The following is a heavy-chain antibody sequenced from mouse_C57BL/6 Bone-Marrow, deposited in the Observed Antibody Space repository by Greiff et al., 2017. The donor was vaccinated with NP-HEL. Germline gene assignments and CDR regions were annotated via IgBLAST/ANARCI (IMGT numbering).Heavy chain of an antibody. V-gene: IGHV1-15*01. Sequence: VQLQESGAELVRPGASVTLSCKASGYTFTDYEMHWVKQTPVHGLEWIGAIDPETGGNAYNQKFKGKAILTADKSSSTAYMELRSLTSEDSAVYYCARERYYGSSPYYFDYWGQGTTLTVSS. CDR2: IDPETGGN. CDR1: GYTFTDYE. CDR3: ARERYYGSSPYYFDY. J-gene: IGHJ2*01. D-gene: IGHD1-1*01.